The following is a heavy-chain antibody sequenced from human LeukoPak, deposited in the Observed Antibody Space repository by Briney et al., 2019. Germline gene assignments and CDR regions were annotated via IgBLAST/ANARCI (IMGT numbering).Heavy chain of an antibody. Sequence: SETLSLTCAVYGGSFSGYYWSWIRQPPGKGLEWIGEINHSGSTNYNPSLKSRVTISVDTSKNQFSLKLSSVTAADTAVYYCARYKAESAAMYYYYYYYMDVWGKGTTVTVS. CDR1: GGSFSGYY. J-gene: IGHJ6*03. D-gene: IGHD2-2*01. CDR2: INHSGST. V-gene: IGHV4-34*01. CDR3: ARYKAESAAMYYYYYYYMDV.